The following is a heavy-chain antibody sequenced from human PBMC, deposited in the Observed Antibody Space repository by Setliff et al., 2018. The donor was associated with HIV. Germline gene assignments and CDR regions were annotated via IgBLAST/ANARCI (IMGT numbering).Heavy chain of an antibody. CDR2: ISQDGSKK. J-gene: IGHJ4*02. D-gene: IGHD1-26*01. V-gene: IGHV3-7*01. CDR1: GFTFSNYW. CDR3: ARDSGTTMGASGPGY. Sequence: GGSLRLSCAASGFTFSNYWIIWVRQAPGKGLEWVANISQDGSKKYYVDSVKGRFTISRDNAKNSLYLQMNSLTADDTAVYYCARDSGTTMGASGPGYWGQGTLVTVSS.